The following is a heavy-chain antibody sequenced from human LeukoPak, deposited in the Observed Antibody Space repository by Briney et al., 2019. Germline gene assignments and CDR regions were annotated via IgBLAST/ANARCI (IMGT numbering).Heavy chain of an antibody. CDR2: IYYSGST. CDR1: GGSISSYY. CDR3: ARARGYYDSSGLIYRDAFDI. J-gene: IGHJ3*02. Sequence: SETLSLTCTVSGGSISSYYWSWIRQPPGKGLEWIGYIYYSGSTNYNPSLKSRVTISVDTSKNQFSLKLSSVTAADTAVYYCARARGYYDSSGLIYRDAFDIWGQGTMVTVSS. D-gene: IGHD3-22*01. V-gene: IGHV4-59*01.